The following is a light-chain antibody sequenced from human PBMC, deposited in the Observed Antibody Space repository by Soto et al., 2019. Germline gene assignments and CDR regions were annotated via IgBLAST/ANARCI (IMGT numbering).Light chain of an antibody. Sequence: DIQMTQSPSSLSASVGDRVTITCQASQSISSYLNWYQQKPGKAPKVLTYAESSLQSGVPSRFSGIGAGTDFTLSISNLQPEGFATYYCQQRYSGPLTFVGGTKLQIK. CDR2: AES. CDR1: QSISSY. J-gene: IGKJ4*01. CDR3: QQRYSGPLT. V-gene: IGKV1-39*01.